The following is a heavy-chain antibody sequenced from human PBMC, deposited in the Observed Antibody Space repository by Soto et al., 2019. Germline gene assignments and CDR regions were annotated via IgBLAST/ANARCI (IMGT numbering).Heavy chain of an antibody. CDR1: GGSISGGRYY. Sequence: QVPLQESGPGLVKPSQTLSLICNVSGGSISGGRYYWNWIRQHPGKGLEWIGNIYDNGITYYNPSLKSRVIISEDMSKNQFSLRLSSVTAADTAVYYCTRDRGFGMDVWGQGTTVTVSS. CDR3: TRDRGFGMDV. V-gene: IGHV4-31*03. J-gene: IGHJ6*02. CDR2: IYDNGIT.